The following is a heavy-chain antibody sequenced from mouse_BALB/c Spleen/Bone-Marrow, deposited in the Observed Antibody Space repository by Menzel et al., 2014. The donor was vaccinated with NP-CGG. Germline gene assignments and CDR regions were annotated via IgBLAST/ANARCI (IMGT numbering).Heavy chain of an antibody. CDR2: IRNKAKGYTT. V-gene: IGHV7-3*02. CDR3: ARDDYYAMDY. Sequence: EVQGVESGGGLVQPGGSLGLSCATSGFTFTDYYMSWVRQPPGKALEWLGFIRNKAKGYTTEYSVSVKGRFTISRDNSQSILYLQMNTLRAEDSATYYCARDDYYAMDYWGQGTSVTVSS. J-gene: IGHJ4*01. CDR1: GFTFTDYY.